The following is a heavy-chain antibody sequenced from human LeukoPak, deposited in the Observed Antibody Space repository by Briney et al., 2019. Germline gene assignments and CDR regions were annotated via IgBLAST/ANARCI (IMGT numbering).Heavy chain of an antibody. CDR2: ISSSDNSR. CDR3: ARDVPYYYDSTGKDAFDI. V-gene: IGHV3-21*01. D-gene: IGHD3-22*01. J-gene: IGHJ3*02. CDR1: GFIFSSYS. Sequence: MSGESLRLSCAASGFIFSSYSMNWVRQAPGKGLEWVSSISSSDNSRYYADSVKGRFTISRDNSKNTLYLQMNSLRAEDTAVYYCARDVPYYYDSTGKDAFDIWGQGTMVTVSS.